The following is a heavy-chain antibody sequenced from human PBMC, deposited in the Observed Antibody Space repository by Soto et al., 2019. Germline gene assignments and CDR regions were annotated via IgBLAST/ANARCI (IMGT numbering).Heavy chain of an antibody. CDR3: AKDPRGGSRWFDP. CDR2: ISSSGDST. V-gene: IGHV3-23*01. Sequence: GGSLRLSCAASGFTFSSYAMTWVRQAPGKGLEWVSAISSSGDSTYYADSVKGRFTISRDNSKNTLDLQMNSLRVEDTAVYYCAKDPRGGSRWFDPWGQGTLVTVSS. J-gene: IGHJ5*02. D-gene: IGHD3-10*01. CDR1: GFTFSSYA.